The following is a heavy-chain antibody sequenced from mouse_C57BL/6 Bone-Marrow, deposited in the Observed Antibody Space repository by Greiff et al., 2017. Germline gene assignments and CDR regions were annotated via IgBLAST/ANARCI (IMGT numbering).Heavy chain of an antibody. J-gene: IGHJ1*03. CDR1: GFTFSDYG. D-gene: IGHD1-1*01. V-gene: IGHV5-17*01. CDR3: ARPEDYYGSSYGWYFDV. Sequence: EVQVVESGGGLVKPGGSLKLSCAASGFTFSDYGMHWVRQAPGKGLEWVAYISSGSSTIYYADTVKGRFTISRDNAKNTLFLQKTSLRSEDTAMYYGARPEDYYGSSYGWYFDVWGTGTTVTVSS. CDR2: ISSGSSTI.